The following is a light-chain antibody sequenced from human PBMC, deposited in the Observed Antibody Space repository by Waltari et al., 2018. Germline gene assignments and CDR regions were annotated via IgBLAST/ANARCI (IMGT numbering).Light chain of an antibody. CDR1: QSVSSY. CDR2: DAS. Sequence: EIVLTQSPATLSLSPGERATLSCMASQSVSSYLAWYQQKPGQAPRLLIYDASNRATCIPARFSGSGSGTDFTLTISRLEPEDFAVYYCQQRSNWPPYTFGQGTKLEIK. CDR3: QQRSNWPPYT. J-gene: IGKJ2*01. V-gene: IGKV3-11*01.